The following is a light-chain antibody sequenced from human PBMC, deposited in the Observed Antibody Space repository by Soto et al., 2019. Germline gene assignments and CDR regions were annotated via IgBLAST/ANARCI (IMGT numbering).Light chain of an antibody. CDR3: QQYSSAPRT. J-gene: IGKJ1*01. V-gene: IGKV4-1*01. CDR1: ESVLYRSNNKNF. Sequence: DIVMTQSPDSLAVSLGERATINCKSSESVLYRSNNKNFLAWYQQKPGQPPKLLIYWASTRESGVPDRFSGSGSGTDFTLTISRLQAEDVAVYYCQQYSSAPRTFGPGPQVEIK. CDR2: WAS.